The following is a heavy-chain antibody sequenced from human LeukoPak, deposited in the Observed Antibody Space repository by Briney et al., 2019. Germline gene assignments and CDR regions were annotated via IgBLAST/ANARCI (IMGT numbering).Heavy chain of an antibody. D-gene: IGHD2-15*01. CDR1: GFTFSSYS. CDR2: ISSSSSYI. CDR3: ARLFSGGRIYFDY. J-gene: IGHJ4*02. Sequence: GGSLRLSCAASGFTFSSYSMNWVRQAPGKGLEWVSSISSSSSYIYYADSVKGRFTISRDNAKNSLYLQMNSLRAGDTAVYYCARLFSGGRIYFDYWGQGTLVTVSS. V-gene: IGHV3-21*01.